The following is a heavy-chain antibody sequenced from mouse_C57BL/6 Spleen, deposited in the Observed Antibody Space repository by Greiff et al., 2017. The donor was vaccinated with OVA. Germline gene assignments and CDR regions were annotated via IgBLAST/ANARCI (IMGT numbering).Heavy chain of an antibody. J-gene: IGHJ4*01. CDR3: AREDRNYYAMDY. Sequence: EVKLVESGGGLVKPGGSLKLSCAASGFTFSSYAMSWVRQTPEKRLEWVATISDGGSYTYYPDNVKGRFTISRDNAKNNLYLQMSHLKSEDTAMYYCAREDRNYYAMDYWGQGTSVTVSS. CDR1: GFTFSSYA. D-gene: IGHD2-14*01. CDR2: ISDGGSYT. V-gene: IGHV5-4*01.